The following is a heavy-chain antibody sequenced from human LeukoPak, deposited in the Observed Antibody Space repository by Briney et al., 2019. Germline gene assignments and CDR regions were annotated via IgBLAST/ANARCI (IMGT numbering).Heavy chain of an antibody. J-gene: IGHJ4*02. Sequence: GGSLRLSCAASGFTFTYYWMSWVRQAPGKGLEWVSAISGSGGSTYYADSVKGRFTISRDNSKNTLYLQMNSLRAEDTAVYYCAKGTYYDIFSPDYWGQGTLVTVSP. D-gene: IGHD3-9*01. CDR3: AKGTYYDIFSPDY. CDR1: GFTFTYYW. V-gene: IGHV3-23*01. CDR2: ISGSGGST.